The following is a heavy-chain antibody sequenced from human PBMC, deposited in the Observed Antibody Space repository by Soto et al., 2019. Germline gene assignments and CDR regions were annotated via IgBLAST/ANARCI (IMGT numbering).Heavy chain of an antibody. J-gene: IGHJ4*02. CDR3: AKVGAVAGTFDY. D-gene: IGHD6-19*01. CDR2: ISGSGGST. Sequence: GGSLRLSCAASGFTFSGYAMSWVRQAPGKGLEWVSAISGSGGSTYYADSVKGRFTISRDNSKNTLYQQMNSLRAEDTAVYYCAKVGAVAGTFDYWGQGTLVTVSS. CDR1: GFTFSGYA. V-gene: IGHV3-23*01.